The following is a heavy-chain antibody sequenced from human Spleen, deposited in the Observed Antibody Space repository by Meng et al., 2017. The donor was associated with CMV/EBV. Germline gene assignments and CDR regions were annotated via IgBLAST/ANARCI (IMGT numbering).Heavy chain of an antibody. CDR1: GYTFTSYD. Sequence: ASVKVSCKASGYTFTSYDINWVRQAPGQGLEWLGWIRVYNGDTKYSQKFQDRVTLTTDTSTSTAYMELRSLRSDDTAVYYCSRRGPSYCGVDCLAWFDPWGQGTLVTVS. D-gene: IGHD2-21*01. CDR2: IRVYNGDT. CDR3: SRRGPSYCGVDCLAWFDP. V-gene: IGHV1-18*01. J-gene: IGHJ5*02.